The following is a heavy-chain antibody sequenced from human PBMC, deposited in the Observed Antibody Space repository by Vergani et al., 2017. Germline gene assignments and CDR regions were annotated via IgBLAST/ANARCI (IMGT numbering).Heavy chain of an antibody. CDR1: GGSISSYY. J-gene: IGHJ4*02. CDR2: IYTSGST. CDR3: ARLYYYDSTGSLVFDY. D-gene: IGHD3-22*01. V-gene: IGHV4-4*07. Sequence: QVQLQESGPGLVKPSETLSLTCTVSGGSISSYYWSWIRQPAGKGLEWIGRIYTSGSTNYNPSLKSRVTMSVDTSKNQFSLKLSSVTAADTAVYYCARLYYYDSTGSLVFDYWGPGTLVTVSS.